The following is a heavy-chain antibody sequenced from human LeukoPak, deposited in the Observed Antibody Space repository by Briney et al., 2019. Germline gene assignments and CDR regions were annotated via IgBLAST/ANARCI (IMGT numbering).Heavy chain of an antibody. V-gene: IGHV4-38-2*02. CDR2: MYHSGST. CDR1: GYSISSGYY. D-gene: IGHD1-26*01. Sequence: PSETLSLTCAVSGYSISSGYYWGWIRQPPGKGLEWIASMYHSGSTYYNPSLQSRVTLSADTSKNQFSLKMSSVTAADTAVYYRGRDRSGGYSVDYWGQGTLVTVS. CDR3: GRDRSGGYSVDY. J-gene: IGHJ4*02.